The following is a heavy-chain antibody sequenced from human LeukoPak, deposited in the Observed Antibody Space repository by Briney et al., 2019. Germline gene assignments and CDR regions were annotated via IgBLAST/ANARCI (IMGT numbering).Heavy chain of an antibody. CDR1: GGSVSSGSYY. V-gene: IGHV4-61*01. CDR3: AGDGSGSSFDY. J-gene: IGHJ4*02. D-gene: IGHD3-10*01. CDR2: IYYSGST. Sequence: SETLSLTCTVSGGSVSSGSYYRSWIRQPPGKGLEWIGYIYYSGSTNYNPSLKSRVTISVDTSKNQFSLKLSSVTAAGTAVYYCAGDGSGSSFDYWGQGTLVTVSS.